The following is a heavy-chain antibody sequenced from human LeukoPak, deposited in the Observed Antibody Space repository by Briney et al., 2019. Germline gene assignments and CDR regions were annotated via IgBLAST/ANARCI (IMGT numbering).Heavy chain of an antibody. Sequence: SETLSLTCTVSGGSISYYYWSWIRQPPGKGLEWIGYIYYNGSTNYNPSLKSRVTISVDTSKNQFSLKLNSVTAADTAVYYCARITYGDNHFDIWGQGTMVTVSS. V-gene: IGHV4-59*01. CDR1: GGSISYYY. J-gene: IGHJ3*02. CDR3: ARITYGDNHFDI. D-gene: IGHD4-23*01. CDR2: IYYNGST.